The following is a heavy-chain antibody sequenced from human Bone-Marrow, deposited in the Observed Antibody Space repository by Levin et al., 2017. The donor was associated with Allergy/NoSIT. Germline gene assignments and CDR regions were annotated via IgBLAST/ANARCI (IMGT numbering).Heavy chain of an antibody. J-gene: IGHJ6*02. Sequence: AASVKVSCKASGYTFTSHSMNWVRQAPGQGLEWIGWINTHTGNPTYAQGVTGRFVFSLDTSVSTAYLQISDLKAEDTAVYDCARETLVAAAVNSHYYYGLDVWGQGTTVTFSS. CDR1: GYTFTSHS. D-gene: IGHD6-13*01. CDR2: INTHTGNP. V-gene: IGHV7-4-1*02. CDR3: ARETLVAAAVNSHYYYGLDV.